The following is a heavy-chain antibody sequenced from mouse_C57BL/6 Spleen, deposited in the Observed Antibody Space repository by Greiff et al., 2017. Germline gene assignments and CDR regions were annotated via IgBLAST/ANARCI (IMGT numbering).Heavy chain of an antibody. CDR1: GYAFSSYW. V-gene: IGHV1-80*01. CDR3: ARHYYYYGSSYDYAMDY. Sequence: QVQLQQSGAELVKPGASVKISCKASGYAFSSYWMNWVKQRPGKGLEWIGQIYPGDGDTNYNGKFKGKATLTADKSSSTAYMQLSSLTSEDSAVYFCARHYYYYGSSYDYAMDYWGQGTSVTVSS. J-gene: IGHJ4*01. D-gene: IGHD1-1*01. CDR2: IYPGDGDT.